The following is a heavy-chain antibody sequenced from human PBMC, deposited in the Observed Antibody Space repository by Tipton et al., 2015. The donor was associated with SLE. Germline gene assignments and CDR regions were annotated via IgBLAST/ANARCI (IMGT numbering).Heavy chain of an antibody. CDR3: AKSPLGATDWYFDL. J-gene: IGHJ2*01. Sequence: SLRLSCAASGFTFDDYAMHWVRQAPGKGLAWVSGISWNSGSIGYADSVKGRFTISRDNAKNTLYLQMNSLRAEDTALYYCAKSPLGATDWYFDLWGRGTLVTVSS. CDR1: GFTFDDYA. D-gene: IGHD1-26*01. CDR2: ISWNSGSI. V-gene: IGHV3-9*01.